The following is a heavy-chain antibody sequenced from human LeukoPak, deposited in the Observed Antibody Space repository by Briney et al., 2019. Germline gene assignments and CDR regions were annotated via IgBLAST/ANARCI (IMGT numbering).Heavy chain of an antibody. V-gene: IGHV1-2*04. D-gene: IGHD3-10*01. CDR2: INPNSGGT. Sequence: ASVKVSCKASGYTFTGYYMHWVRQSPGQGLEWMGWINPNSGGTNYAQKFQGWVTMTRDTSISTAYMELSRLRSDDTAVYYCARQTGYYYGMDVWGQGTTVTVSS. CDR3: ARQTGYYYGMDV. J-gene: IGHJ6*02. CDR1: GYTFTGYY.